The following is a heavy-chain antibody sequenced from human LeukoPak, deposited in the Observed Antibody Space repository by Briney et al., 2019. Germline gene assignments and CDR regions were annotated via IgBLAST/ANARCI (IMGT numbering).Heavy chain of an antibody. V-gene: IGHV3-30*18. D-gene: IGHD2-21*02. CDR2: ISYDGSNK. CDR3: AKRRDDCGGDCYPDY. CDR1: GFTFSSYG. Sequence: PGGSLRLSCSASGFTFSSYGMHWVRQAPGKGLEWVAVISYDGSNKYYADSVKGRFTISRDNSKNTLYLQMNSLRAEDTAVYYCAKRRDDCGGDCYPDYWGQGTLVTVSS. J-gene: IGHJ4*02.